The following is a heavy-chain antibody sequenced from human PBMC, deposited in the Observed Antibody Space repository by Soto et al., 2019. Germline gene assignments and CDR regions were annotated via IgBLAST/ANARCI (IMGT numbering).Heavy chain of an antibody. Sequence: ASVKVSCKASGYTFTSYDINWVRQATGQGLEWMGWMNPNSGNTGYAQKFQGRVTMTRNTSISTAYMELSSLRSEDTAVYYCARGPYGSGPNYYYYYMDVWGKGTTVTVSS. CDR3: ARGPYGSGPNYYYYYMDV. J-gene: IGHJ6*03. CDR2: MNPNSGNT. V-gene: IGHV1-8*01. CDR1: GYTFTSYD. D-gene: IGHD3-10*01.